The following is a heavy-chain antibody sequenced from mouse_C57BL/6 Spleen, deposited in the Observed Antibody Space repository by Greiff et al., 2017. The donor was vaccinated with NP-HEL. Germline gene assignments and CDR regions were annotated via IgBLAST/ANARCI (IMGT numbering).Heavy chain of an antibody. CDR1: GFTFSDYG. J-gene: IGHJ4*01. CDR3: AKDYDGPYAMDY. V-gene: IGHV5-17*01. CDR2: ISSGSSTI. D-gene: IGHD2-4*01. Sequence: EVNVVESGGGLVKPGGSLKLSCAASGFTFSDYGMHWVRQAPEKGLEWVAYISSGSSTIYYADTVKGRFTISRDNAKNTLFLQMTSLRSEDTAMYYCAKDYDGPYAMDYWGQGTSVTVSS.